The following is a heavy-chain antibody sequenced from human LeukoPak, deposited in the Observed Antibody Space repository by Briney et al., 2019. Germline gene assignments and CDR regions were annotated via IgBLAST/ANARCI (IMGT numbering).Heavy chain of an antibody. CDR2: ISSSSSYI. CDR1: GFTFSSYS. Sequence: PGGSLRLSCAASGFTFSSYSMNWVRQAPGKGLEWVSSISSSSSYIYYADSVKGRFTISRDNAKNSLYLQMNSLRAEDTAVYYCASFANSGWYSSGPGTPLDYWGQGTLVTVSS. CDR3: ASFANSGWYSSGPGTPLDY. J-gene: IGHJ4*02. V-gene: IGHV3-21*01. D-gene: IGHD6-19*01.